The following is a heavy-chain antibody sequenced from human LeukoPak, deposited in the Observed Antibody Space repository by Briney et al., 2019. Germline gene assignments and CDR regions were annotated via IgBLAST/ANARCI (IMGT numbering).Heavy chain of an antibody. J-gene: IGHJ6*02. V-gene: IGHV3-33*01. D-gene: IGHD2-15*01. CDR1: GFTFSSYG. CDR3: ARTGGLGYCSGGSCYPMGYYYGMGV. CDR2: IWYDGSNK. Sequence: PGRSLRLSCAASGFTFSSYGMHWVRQAPGKGLEWVAVIWYDGSNKYYADSVKGRFTISRDNSKNTLYLQMNSLRAEDTAVYYCARTGGLGYCSGGSCYPMGYYYGMGVWGQGTTITVSS.